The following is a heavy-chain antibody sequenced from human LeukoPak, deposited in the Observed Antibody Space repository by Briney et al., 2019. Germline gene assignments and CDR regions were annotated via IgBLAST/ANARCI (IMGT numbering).Heavy chain of an antibody. Sequence: PSETLSLTCTVSGGSISSYYWSWIRQPPGKGLEWIGYIYYSGSTNYNPSLKSRVTISVDTSKNQFSLKLSPVTAADTAVYYCARQSSPYYYYGMDVWGQGTTVTVSS. CDR2: IYYSGST. CDR3: ARQSSPYYYYGMDV. V-gene: IGHV4-59*01. D-gene: IGHD6-13*01. J-gene: IGHJ6*02. CDR1: GGSISSYY.